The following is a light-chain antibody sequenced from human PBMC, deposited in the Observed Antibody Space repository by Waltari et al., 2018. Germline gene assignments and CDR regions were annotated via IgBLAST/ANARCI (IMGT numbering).Light chain of an antibody. CDR2: GAS. J-gene: IGKJ1*01. CDR3: QKHDRLPAT. CDR1: QSIGRY. V-gene: IGKV3-20*01. Sequence: EIVLTQSTDTLSLYPGERATLPCRASQSIGRYLVWYQQKPGQAPRLLIYGASTRASGIPDRFSGSGSGTDFSLTISRLEPEDFAVYHCQKHDRLPATFGQGTKVEIK.